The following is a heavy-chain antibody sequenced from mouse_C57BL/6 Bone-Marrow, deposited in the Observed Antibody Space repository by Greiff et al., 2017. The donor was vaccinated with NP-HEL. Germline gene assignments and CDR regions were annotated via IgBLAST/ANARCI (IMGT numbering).Heavy chain of an antibody. V-gene: IGHV14-4*01. Sequence: DVQLQESGAELVRPGASVKLSCTASGFNIKDDYMHWVKQRPEQGLEWIGWIDPENGDTEYASKFQGKATITADTSSNTAYLQLSSLTSEDTAVYYCTTFYYYGSSDYWGQGTTLTVSS. CDR1: GFNIKDDY. CDR2: IDPENGDT. J-gene: IGHJ2*01. CDR3: TTFYYYGSSDY. D-gene: IGHD1-1*01.